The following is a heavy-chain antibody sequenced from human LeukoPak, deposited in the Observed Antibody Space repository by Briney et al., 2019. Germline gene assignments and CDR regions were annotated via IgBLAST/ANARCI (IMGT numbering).Heavy chain of an antibody. V-gene: IGHV1-2*02. D-gene: IGHD3-9*01. CDR2: INPNSGGT. CDR3: ARVDLLTGYYFFDY. CDR1: GYTFTDYY. J-gene: IGHJ4*02. Sequence: GASVKVSCKASGYTFTDYYMHWVRQAPGQGLEWMGWINPNSGGTNYAQKFQGRVTMTRDTSISTAYMELSRLRSDDTAVYYCARVDLLTGYYFFDYWGQGTLVTVSS.